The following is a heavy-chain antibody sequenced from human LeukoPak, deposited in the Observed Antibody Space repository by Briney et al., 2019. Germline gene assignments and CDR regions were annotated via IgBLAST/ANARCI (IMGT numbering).Heavy chain of an antibody. CDR1: GFTFSSYA. J-gene: IGHJ3*02. CDR3: ARDRDYGNYPQAFHI. V-gene: IGHV3-21*06. D-gene: IGHD4-11*01. Sequence: PGGSLRLSCAASGFTFSSYAMHWVRQAPGKGLEWVSSISGRTDYIYYADSVKGRFTISRDNAKNVLYLQMNSLRAEDTAVYYCARDRDYGNYPQAFHIWGQGTMVTVSS. CDR2: ISGRTDYI.